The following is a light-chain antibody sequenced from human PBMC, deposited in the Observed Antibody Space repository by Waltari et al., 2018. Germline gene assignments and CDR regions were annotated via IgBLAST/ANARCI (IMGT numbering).Light chain of an antibody. CDR2: DVS. CDR1: SRDVGGSPY. J-gene: IGLJ3*02. V-gene: IGLV2-14*01. CDR3: SSYTSSSTWV. Sequence: QSALTQPASVSGSPGQSINISCTGTSRDVGGSPYVSWYQQHPGKAPQLMIYDVSKRPSGVSNRFSGSKSGNTASLTISGLQAEDEADYYCSSYTSSSTWVFGGGTKLTVL.